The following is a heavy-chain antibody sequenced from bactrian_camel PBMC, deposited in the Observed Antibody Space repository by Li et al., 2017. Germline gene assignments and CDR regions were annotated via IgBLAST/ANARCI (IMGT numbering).Heavy chain of an antibody. J-gene: IGHJ4*01. Sequence: HVQLVESGGGSVQAGGSLRLSCAASGYTYNRNCMAWVRQAPGKEREGVATIERNGRGTYADSVKGRLTISKDSRGFLNLEMNSLKPEDTGIYYCAATSNWKLSGCRLRSDYNVWGQGTHVTVS. D-gene: IGHD3*01. CDR1: GYTYNRNC. CDR3: AATSNWKLSGCRLRSDYNV. CDR2: IERNGRGT. V-gene: IGHV3S6*01.